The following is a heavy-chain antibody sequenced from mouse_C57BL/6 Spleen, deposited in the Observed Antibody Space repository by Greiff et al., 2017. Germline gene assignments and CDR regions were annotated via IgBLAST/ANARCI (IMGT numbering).Heavy chain of an antibody. CDR3: ARGEAYYYGSSYGYYFDY. D-gene: IGHD1-1*01. J-gene: IGHJ2*01. V-gene: IGHV1-82*01. CDR2: IYPGDGDT. CDR1: GYAFSSSW. Sequence: QVQLQQSGPELVKPGASVKISCKASGYAFSSSWMNWVKQRPGKGLEWIGRIYPGDGDTNYNGKFKGKATLTADKSSSTAYMQLSSLTSEDSAVYFCARGEAYYYGSSYGYYFDYWGQGTTLTVSS.